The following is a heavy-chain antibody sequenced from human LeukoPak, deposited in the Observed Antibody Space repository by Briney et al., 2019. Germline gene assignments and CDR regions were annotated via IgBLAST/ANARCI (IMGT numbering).Heavy chain of an antibody. CDR1: GGSISDYY. D-gene: IGHD6-19*01. CDR2: MDYSGST. V-gene: IGHV4-59*08. J-gene: IGHJ4*02. CDR3: ARRKRGSGGPFDY. Sequence: SETLSLTCTVSGGSISDYYWTWIRQSPGTGLEWIGYMDYSGSTAYNPPLKSRVTISIDTSKKQFSLELSSVTAADTAIYFCARRKRGSGGPFDYWGQGTLVTVSS.